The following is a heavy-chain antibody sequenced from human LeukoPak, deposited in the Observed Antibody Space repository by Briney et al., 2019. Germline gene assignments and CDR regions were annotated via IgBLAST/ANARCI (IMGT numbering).Heavy chain of an antibody. D-gene: IGHD3-3*01. V-gene: IGHV4-30-4*08. CDR1: GGSISSGDYY. J-gene: IGHJ5*02. CDR2: IYYSGST. CDR3: ARGFVAIVLRFLEWVPPPHWFDP. Sequence: PSQTLSLTCTVSGGSISSGDYYWSWIRQPPGKGLGWIGYIYYSGSTYYNPSLKSRVTISVDTSKNQFSLKLSSVTAADTAVYYCARGFVAIVLRFLEWVPPPHWFDPWGQGTLVTVSS.